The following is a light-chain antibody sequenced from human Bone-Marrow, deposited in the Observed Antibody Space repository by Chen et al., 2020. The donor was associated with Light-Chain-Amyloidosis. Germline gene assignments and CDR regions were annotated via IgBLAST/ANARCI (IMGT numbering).Light chain of an antibody. J-gene: IGKJ1*01. CDR3: QQYDNWPPRRT. CDR1: QSVSSN. Sequence: EIVMTQSPATLSVSPGERATLSCRASQSVSSNLAWYQQKPGQAPRLLIYGASTRATGIPARFSGSGSGTEFTLNISSMQSEDFAVYYCQQYDNWPPRRTFGQGTKVEIK. V-gene: IGKV3-15*01. CDR2: GAS.